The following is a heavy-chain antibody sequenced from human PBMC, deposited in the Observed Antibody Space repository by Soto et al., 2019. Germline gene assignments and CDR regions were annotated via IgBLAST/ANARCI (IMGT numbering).Heavy chain of an antibody. V-gene: IGHV3-49*03. CDR2: IRSKAYGGTT. D-gene: IGHD3-22*01. J-gene: IGHJ4*02. CDR1: GFTFGDYA. Sequence: PGGSLRLSCTASGFTFGDYAMSWFRQAPGKGLEWVGFIRSKAYGGTTEYAASVKGRFTISRDDSKSIAYLQMNSLKTEDTAVYYCTLLVVVITKNTPIDYWGQGTLLTVSS. CDR3: TLLVVVITKNTPIDY.